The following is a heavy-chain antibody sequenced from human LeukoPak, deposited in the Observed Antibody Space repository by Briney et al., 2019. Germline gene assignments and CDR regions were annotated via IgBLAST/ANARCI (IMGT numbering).Heavy chain of an antibody. CDR1: GFTFSSYS. D-gene: IGHD3-16*01. CDR3: ARINSALDAFDI. V-gene: IGHV3-21*01. CDR2: ISSSSSYI. J-gene: IGHJ3*02. Sequence: GGTLRLSCAASGFTFSSYSMNWVRQAPGKGLEWVSSISSSSSYIYYADSVKGRFTISRDNAKNSLYLQMNSLRAEDTAVYYCARINSALDAFDIWGQGTMVTVSS.